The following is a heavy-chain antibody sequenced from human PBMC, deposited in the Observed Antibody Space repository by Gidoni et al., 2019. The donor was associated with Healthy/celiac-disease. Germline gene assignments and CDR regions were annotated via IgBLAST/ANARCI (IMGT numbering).Heavy chain of an antibody. J-gene: IGHJ4*02. V-gene: IGHV1-69*01. D-gene: IGHD3-22*01. CDR1: GGTFSRYA. Sequence: QVQLVQSGAEVKKPGSSVKVSCKASGGTFSRYAISWVRQAPVQGLEWMGGIIPIFGTANYAQKFQGRVTITADESTSTAYMELSSLRSEDTAVYYCARNTYYYDSSGYHFDYWGQGTLVTVSS. CDR2: IIPIFGTA. CDR3: ARNTYYYDSSGYHFDY.